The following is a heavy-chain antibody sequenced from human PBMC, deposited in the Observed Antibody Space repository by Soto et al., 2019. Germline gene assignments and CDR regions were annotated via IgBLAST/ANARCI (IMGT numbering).Heavy chain of an antibody. CDR3: VRGGSNYAS. CDR1: GFTFSDSW. CDR2: IKPDESEK. V-gene: IGHV3-7*01. J-gene: IGHJ5*02. Sequence: GGSLRLSCTASGFTFSDSWMTWVRQAPGKGLEWVARIKPDESEKKYADSVKGRFSISRDNAKNSMYLQMDSLRGEDTAVYYCVRGGSNYASWGQGTLVTVSS. D-gene: IGHD4-4*01.